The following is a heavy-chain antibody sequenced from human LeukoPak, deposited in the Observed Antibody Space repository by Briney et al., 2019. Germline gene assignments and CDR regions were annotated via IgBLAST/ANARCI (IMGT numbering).Heavy chain of an antibody. V-gene: IGHV4-59*11. D-gene: IGHD2-15*01. J-gene: IGHJ5*02. Sequence: SETLSLTCTVSGGSISSHYWSWIRQSPGKGLEWIGYIHYSGSTNYNPSLKSRVTISVDTSKNQFSLKLSSVTAADTAVYYCARGGYCSGGSCYGVDPWGQGTLVTVSS. CDR3: ARGGYCSGGSCYGVDP. CDR2: IHYSGST. CDR1: GGSISSHY.